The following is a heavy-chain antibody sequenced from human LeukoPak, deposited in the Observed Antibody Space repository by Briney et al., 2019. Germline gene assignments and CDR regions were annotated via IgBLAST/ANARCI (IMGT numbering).Heavy chain of an antibody. CDR2: VYYSGST. V-gene: IGHV4-38-2*01. Sequence: PSETLSLTCAVSGYSISSGDYWGWIRQPPGKGLEWIGSVYYSGSTHYNPSLKSRVTISVDTFRNQFSLRLSSVTAADTAVYYCARNSTVTSPSTGYFDYWGQGTLATVSS. D-gene: IGHD4-17*01. CDR3: ARNSTVTSPSTGYFDY. J-gene: IGHJ4*02. CDR1: GYSISSGDY.